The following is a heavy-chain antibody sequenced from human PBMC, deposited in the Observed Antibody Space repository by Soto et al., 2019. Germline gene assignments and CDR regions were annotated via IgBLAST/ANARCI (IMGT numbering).Heavy chain of an antibody. J-gene: IGHJ5*02. CDR1: GFTLGAYS. D-gene: IGHD6-19*01. V-gene: IGHV3-7*01. CDR3: ARVKASGWLNWFDP. Sequence: GGSLRLSCVVSGFTLGAYSMNWVRQAPGKGLEWVANIKQDGGEKYYVDSVKGRFTISRDNAKNSLSLQMNSLRAEDTAVYYCARVKASGWLNWFDPWGQGTLVTVSS. CDR2: IKQDGGEK.